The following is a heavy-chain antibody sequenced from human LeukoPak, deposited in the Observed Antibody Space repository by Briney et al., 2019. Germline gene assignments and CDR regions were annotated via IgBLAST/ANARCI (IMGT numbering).Heavy chain of an antibody. CDR2: ISGSGGST. CDR1: GFTFSSYA. J-gene: IGHJ6*03. V-gene: IGHV3-23*01. CDR3: AKPAAGTLYYYYYMDV. D-gene: IGHD6-13*01. Sequence: GGSLRLPCAASGFTFSSYAMTWVRQAPGKGLEWVSLISGSGGSTYYADSVKGRFTISRDNSKNTLYLQMNSLRAEDTAVFYCAKPAAGTLYYYYYMDVWGKGTTVTVSS.